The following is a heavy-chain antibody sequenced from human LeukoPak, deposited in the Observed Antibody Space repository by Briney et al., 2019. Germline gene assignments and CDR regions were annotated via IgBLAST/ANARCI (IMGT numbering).Heavy chain of an antibody. D-gene: IGHD3-10*01. J-gene: IGHJ4*02. CDR2: YYWNNDK. V-gene: IGHV2-5*01. CDR1: GFSLSTTGVA. CDR3: AHKGRGSGSYTM. Sequence: ESGPTLVKPTPTLTLTCTFSGFSLSTTGVAVAWIRQPPGKALEWLPVYYWNNDKSYSPSLKSRLTITKDTSENQVVLIMTILDPVDTGTYYCAHKGRGSGSYTMWGKGTLVTVSS.